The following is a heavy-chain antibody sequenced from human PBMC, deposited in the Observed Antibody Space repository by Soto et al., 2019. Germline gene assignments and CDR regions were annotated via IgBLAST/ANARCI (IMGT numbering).Heavy chain of an antibody. D-gene: IGHD5-12*01. J-gene: IGHJ4*02. CDR3: ARPTTASLYFDY. V-gene: IGHV5-51*01. CDR1: GYSFTNYW. Sequence: PWESLKISCNVSGYSFTNYWIGWVRQLPGKGLEWMGTIYPGDSDTKYSQSFRGQVTISADNSISTAYLQWSSLKASDTAVYYCARPTTASLYFDYWGQGTLVTVSS. CDR2: IYPGDSDT.